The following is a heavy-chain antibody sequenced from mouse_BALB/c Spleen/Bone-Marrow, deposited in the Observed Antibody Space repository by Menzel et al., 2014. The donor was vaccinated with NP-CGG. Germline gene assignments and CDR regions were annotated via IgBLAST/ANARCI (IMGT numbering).Heavy chain of an antibody. V-gene: IGHV1-82*01. Sequence: AHLVESGPELVKPGASVKISCKASGYVFSTSWMNWVKQRPGQGLEWIGRIYPGDGDANYNGNFKGKATLTADKSSSTAYMQLNSLTSVDSAVYFCVRGAHPWGQGTLVTVSA. J-gene: IGHJ3*01. CDR1: GYVFSTSW. CDR3: VRGAHP. CDR2: IYPGDGDA.